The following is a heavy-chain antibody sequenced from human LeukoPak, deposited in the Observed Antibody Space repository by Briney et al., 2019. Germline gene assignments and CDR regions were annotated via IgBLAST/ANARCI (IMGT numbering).Heavy chain of an antibody. CDR3: ARGSSTKIGVGAFDI. V-gene: IGHV3-21*01. J-gene: IGHJ3*02. CDR1: GFTFSSYS. Sequence: PGGSLRLSCAASGFTFSSYSMNWVRQAPGKGLEWVSSISSSSSYIYYADSVKGRFTISRDNAKNSLYLQMNSLRAEDTAVYYCARGSSTKIGVGAFDIWGQGTMVTVSS. D-gene: IGHD2-2*01. CDR2: ISSSSSYI.